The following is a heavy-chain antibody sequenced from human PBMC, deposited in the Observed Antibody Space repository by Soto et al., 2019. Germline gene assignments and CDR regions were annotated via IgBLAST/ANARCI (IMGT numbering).Heavy chain of an antibody. Sequence: GGSLRLSCAASGFTFSSYWMSWVRQAPGKGLEWVANIKQDGSEKYYVDSVKGRFTISRDNAKNSLYLQMNSLRAEDTAVYYCSGGSPKGYFQHWGQGTLVTVSS. V-gene: IGHV3-7*01. CDR2: IKQDGSEK. CDR3: SGGSPKGYFQH. J-gene: IGHJ1*01. CDR1: GFTFSSYW. D-gene: IGHD2-15*01.